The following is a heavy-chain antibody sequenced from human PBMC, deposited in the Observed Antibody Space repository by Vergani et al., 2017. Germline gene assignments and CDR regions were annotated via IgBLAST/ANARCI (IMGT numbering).Heavy chain of an antibody. D-gene: IGHD3-10*01. Sequence: QLQLQESGPGLVKPSETLSLTCTVSGCSISSSSYYWGWIRQPPGKGLEWIGSIYYSGSTYYNPSLKSRVTISVDTSKNQFSLKLSSVTAADTAVYYCARRLGGSGSPHHPNWFDPWGQGTLVTVSS. CDR2: IYYSGST. CDR1: GCSISSSSYY. CDR3: ARRLGGSGSPHHPNWFDP. V-gene: IGHV4-39*01. J-gene: IGHJ5*02.